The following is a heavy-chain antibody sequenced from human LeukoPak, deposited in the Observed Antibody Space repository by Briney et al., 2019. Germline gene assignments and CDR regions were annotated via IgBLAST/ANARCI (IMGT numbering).Heavy chain of an antibody. Sequence: SQTLSLTCAISGDSVSSNSGVWNWIRRSPARGVEGLGRTYYRSKWHNDYEESGKSRIGINPDTSKNQYSLQLNSVTPEDTAVYYCARGGVATGFDYWGQGTLVTVSS. CDR3: ARGGVATGFDY. V-gene: IGHV6-1*01. CDR2: TYYRSKWHN. CDR1: GDSVSSNSGV. J-gene: IGHJ4*02.